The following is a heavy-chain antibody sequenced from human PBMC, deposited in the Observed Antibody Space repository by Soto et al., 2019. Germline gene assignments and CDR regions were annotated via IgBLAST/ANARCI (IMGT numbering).Heavy chain of an antibody. CDR1: GYTFTSYY. V-gene: IGHV1-46*03. CDR2: INPSGGST. Sequence: ASVKVSCKASGYTFTSYYMHWVRQAPGQGLEWMGLINPSGGSTSYAQKFQGRVTMTRDTSTGTVSMELRRLRSEDTAVYYCASRQGNYGSGSYADYYYYYMDVWGKGTTVTVSS. J-gene: IGHJ6*03. D-gene: IGHD3-10*01. CDR3: ASRQGNYGSGSYADYYYYYMDV.